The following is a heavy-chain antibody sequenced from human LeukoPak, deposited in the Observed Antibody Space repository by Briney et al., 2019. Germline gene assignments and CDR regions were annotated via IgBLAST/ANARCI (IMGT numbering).Heavy chain of an antibody. Sequence: GGSLRLSCAASGFTFGSYAMHWVRQAPGKGLEWVAVISYDGSNKYYADSVKGRFTISRDNSKNTLYLQMNSLRAEDTAVYYCARGRQWRGAFDIWGQGTMVTVSS. CDR2: ISYDGSNK. CDR3: ARGRQWRGAFDI. CDR1: GFTFGSYA. J-gene: IGHJ3*02. V-gene: IGHV3-30*04. D-gene: IGHD6-19*01.